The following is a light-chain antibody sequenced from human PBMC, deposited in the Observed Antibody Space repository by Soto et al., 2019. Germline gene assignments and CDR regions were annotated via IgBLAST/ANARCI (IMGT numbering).Light chain of an antibody. CDR2: GAS. J-gene: IGKJ1*01. V-gene: IGKV3-20*01. CDR1: QSVSSSF. CDR3: QQYGSSPWT. Sequence: EIVLTQPPGTLSLSPGERATLSCRASQSVSSSFLAWYQQKPGQAPRLLIYGASSRATGIPDRFSGSGSGTDFTLTISGLEPEDFAVYYCQQYGSSPWTFGQGTKVEIK.